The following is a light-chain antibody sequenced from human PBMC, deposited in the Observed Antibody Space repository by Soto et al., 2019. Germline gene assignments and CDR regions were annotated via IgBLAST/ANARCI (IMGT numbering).Light chain of an antibody. Sequence: DIRMYLSPSTLSASVGDRVTITCRASQSISSWLAWYQQKPGKAPKLLIYAASTLQSGVPSRFSGSGSGTDFTLTISCLQSEDFATYYCPQYYSYPRTFGQGTKVDI. CDR2: AAS. J-gene: IGKJ1*01. V-gene: IGKV1-5*01. CDR3: PQYYSYPRT. CDR1: QSISSW.